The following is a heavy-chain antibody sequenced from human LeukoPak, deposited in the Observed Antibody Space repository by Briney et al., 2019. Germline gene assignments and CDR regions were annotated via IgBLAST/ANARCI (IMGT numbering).Heavy chain of an antibody. Sequence: GGSLRLSCAASGFTFTNAWMSWVRQAPGKGLEWVGRIKSRTDGGTTDYAAPVQGRFSISRDDSKNTLYLHMTSLKTEDTAVYYCSTDGFPPTWFDLWGQGTLVTVSS. V-gene: IGHV3-15*01. J-gene: IGHJ5*02. CDR3: STDGFPPTWFDL. CDR2: IKSRTDGGTT. CDR1: GFTFTNAW.